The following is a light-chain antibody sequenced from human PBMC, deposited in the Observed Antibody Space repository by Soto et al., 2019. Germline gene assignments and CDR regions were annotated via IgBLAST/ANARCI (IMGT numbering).Light chain of an antibody. CDR2: GAS. CDR1: QSVSSSY. Sequence: EIVLTQSPGTLSLSSGERATLSCRASQSVSSSYLAWYQQKPGQAPRLLIYGASSRATGIPDRFSGSWSGTYFTLTISRLEPEDFAVYYCQQYGSPYTFGQGTKLEIK. V-gene: IGKV3-20*01. CDR3: QQYGSPYT. J-gene: IGKJ2*01.